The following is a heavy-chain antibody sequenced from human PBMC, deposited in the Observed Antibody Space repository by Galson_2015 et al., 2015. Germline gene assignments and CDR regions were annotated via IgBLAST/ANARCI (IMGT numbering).Heavy chain of an antibody. CDR2: ISRSSSTI. CDR1: GFTFSSYG. Sequence: SLRLSCAASGFTFSSYGMNWVRQAPGKGPEWVSYISRSSSTIYYGDSVKGRFTISRDDAKNSLYLQMNSLRDEDTAVYHCARDRSYSTSSESAFDIWGQGTMVTVSS. J-gene: IGHJ3*02. D-gene: IGHD2/OR15-2a*01. CDR3: ARDRSYSTSSESAFDI. V-gene: IGHV3-48*02.